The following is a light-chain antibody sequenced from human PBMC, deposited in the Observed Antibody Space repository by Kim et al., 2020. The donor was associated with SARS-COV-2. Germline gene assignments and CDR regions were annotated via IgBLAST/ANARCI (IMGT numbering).Light chain of an antibody. Sequence: APRPVSPGERAPLACRASQSVSSHLAGYQQKPGQPPRLLIYGASTRATGIPARFSGSGSGTEFTLTISSLQSEDFAVYYCQHPGTFGQGTKVDIK. CDR1: QSVSSH. V-gene: IGKV3-15*01. CDR3: QHPGT. CDR2: GAS. J-gene: IGKJ1*01.